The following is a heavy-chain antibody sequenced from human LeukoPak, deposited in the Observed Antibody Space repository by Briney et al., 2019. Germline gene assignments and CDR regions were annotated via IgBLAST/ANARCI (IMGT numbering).Heavy chain of an antibody. D-gene: IGHD3-22*01. J-gene: IGHJ5*02. CDR3: ARAYSSPNWFDP. V-gene: IGHV3-7*04. CDR2: IKVDGSEK. Sequence: PGGSLRLPCEASGFTFSNSWMSWVRQAPGKGLEWVANIKVDGSEKYYVDSVKGRFTISRDNAENSLYLQMNSLRAEDTAVYYCARAYSSPNWFDPWGQGTLVTVSS. CDR1: GFTFSNSW.